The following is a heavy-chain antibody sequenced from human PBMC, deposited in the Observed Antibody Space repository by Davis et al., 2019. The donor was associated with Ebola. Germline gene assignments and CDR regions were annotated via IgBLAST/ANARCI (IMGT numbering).Heavy chain of an antibody. CDR1: GFTFSSYW. CDR2: ISSSGSTI. Sequence: GESLKISCAASGFTFSSYWMSWLRQAPGKGLEWVSYISSSGSTIYYADSVKGRFTISRDNAKNSLYLQMNSLRAEDTAVYYCARGGEYDFWTGGYYYYGMDVWGQGTTVTVSS. J-gene: IGHJ6*02. V-gene: IGHV3-48*04. CDR3: ARGGEYDFWTGGYYYYGMDV. D-gene: IGHD3-3*01.